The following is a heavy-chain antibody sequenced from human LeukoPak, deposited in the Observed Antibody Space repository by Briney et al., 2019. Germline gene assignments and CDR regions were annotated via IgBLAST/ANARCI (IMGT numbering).Heavy chain of an antibody. CDR2: IYFTGST. D-gene: IGHD5-18*01. Sequence: SGTLSLTCTVSGGAIRSSNWWTWVRQPPGKELEWIGEIYFTGSTNYNPSLKSRVTMSVDKSRGQFSLTMSSVTVADTATYHCATRSGHTYGNWFDPWGQGTLVTVSS. CDR3: ATRSGHTYGNWFDP. CDR1: GGAIRSSNW. J-gene: IGHJ5*02. V-gene: IGHV4-4*02.